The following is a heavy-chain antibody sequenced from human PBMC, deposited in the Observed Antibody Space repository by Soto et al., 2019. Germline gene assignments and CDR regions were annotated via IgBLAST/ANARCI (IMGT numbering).Heavy chain of an antibody. J-gene: IGHJ5*02. CDR1: AGSISSSNYY. CDR2: IYYTGNT. V-gene: IGHV4-39*01. CDR3: ARHGLEVYDSSGYPQFDP. Sequence: SETLSLTCNVSAGSISSSNYYWGWVRQPPGKGLEWVGSIYYTGNTYYNPSLKSRVTISVDTSKKQFSLKLTSVTAADTAVYYCARHGLEVYDSSGYPQFDPWGQGTLVTVSS. D-gene: IGHD3-22*01.